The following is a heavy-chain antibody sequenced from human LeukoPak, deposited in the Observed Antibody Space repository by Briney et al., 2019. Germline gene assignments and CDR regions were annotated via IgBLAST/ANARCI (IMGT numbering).Heavy chain of an antibody. D-gene: IGHD5-18*01. Sequence: PGGSLRLSCSASGFTFSSYAMHWVRQAPGKGLGYVSAISSNGGSTYYADSVKGRFTISRDNSKNTLYLQMSSLRAEDTAVYYCVKGNHGYSYGYIDYWGQGTLVTVSS. CDR1: GFTFSSYA. CDR2: ISSNGGST. J-gene: IGHJ4*02. V-gene: IGHV3-64D*09. CDR3: VKGNHGYSYGYIDY.